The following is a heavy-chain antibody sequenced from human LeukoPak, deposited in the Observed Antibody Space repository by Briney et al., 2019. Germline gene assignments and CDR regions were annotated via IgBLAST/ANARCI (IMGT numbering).Heavy chain of an antibody. J-gene: IGHJ4*02. V-gene: IGHV4-34*01. D-gene: IGHD5-12*01. CDR2: INHSGST. CDR1: GGSFSGYY. Sequence: SETLSLTCVVYGGSFSGYYWSWIRQPPGKGLEWIGEINHSGSTNYNPSLKSRVTISVDTSKNQFSLKLSSVTAADTAVYYCARGMGDSGFNFDYWGQGTLVTVSS. CDR3: ARGMGDSGFNFDY.